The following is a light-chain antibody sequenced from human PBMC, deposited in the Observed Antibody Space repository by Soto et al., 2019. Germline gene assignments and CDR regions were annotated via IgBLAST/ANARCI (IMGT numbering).Light chain of an antibody. CDR1: QSVSSY. CDR2: DES. J-gene: IGKJ4*01. Sequence: DIVLTQSPATLYLSPGERATLACRASQSVSSYLAWYKQKPGQAPRLLIYDESNRDTGFPARFSGSGSGTDFTLNISSLEPEDGAVYYCQQRSNGPLTFGGGTKVEIK. V-gene: IGKV3-11*01. CDR3: QQRSNGPLT.